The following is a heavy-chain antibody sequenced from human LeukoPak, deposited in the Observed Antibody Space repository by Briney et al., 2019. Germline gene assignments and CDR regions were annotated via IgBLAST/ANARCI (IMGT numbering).Heavy chain of an antibody. CDR1: GYTFTSYD. CDR3: ARLYYDSSGYYEFDY. Sequence: ASVKVSCKASGYTFTSYDINWVRQATGQGLEWMGWMNPNSGNTGYARKFQGRVTMTRNTSISTAYMELSSLRSEDTAVYYCARLYYDSSGYYEFDYWGQGTLVTVSS. V-gene: IGHV1-8*01. D-gene: IGHD3-22*01. J-gene: IGHJ4*02. CDR2: MNPNSGNT.